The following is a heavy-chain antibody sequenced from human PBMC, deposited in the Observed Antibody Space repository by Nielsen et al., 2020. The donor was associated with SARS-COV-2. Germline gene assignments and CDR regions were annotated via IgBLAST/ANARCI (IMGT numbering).Heavy chain of an antibody. J-gene: IGHJ6*02. CDR1: GGSISSGDYY. Sequence: TLSLTCTVSGGSISSGDYYWSWICQPPGKALEWLARIDWDGDKYYTPSLKTRLTISKDTSKNQVVLTMTNMDPVDTATYYCARTMGIAVASYYYYYGMDVWGQGTTVTVSS. CDR3: ARTMGIAVASYYYYYGMDV. CDR2: IDWDGDK. V-gene: IGHV2-70*11. D-gene: IGHD6-19*01.